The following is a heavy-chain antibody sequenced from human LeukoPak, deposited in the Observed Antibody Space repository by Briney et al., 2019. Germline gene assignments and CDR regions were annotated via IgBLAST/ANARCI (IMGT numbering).Heavy chain of an antibody. CDR2: ISYDGSTK. J-gene: IGHJ6*03. CDR1: GFTFSSYA. Sequence: GGSLRLSCAASGFTFSSYAIHWVRQAPGKGLEWVAVISYDGSTKYNADSVKGRFTISRDNAKNTLYLQMNSLRAEDTAVYYCARDRRLWNMDVWGTGTTVTISS. V-gene: IGHV3-30*04. D-gene: IGHD4/OR15-4a*01. CDR3: ARDRRLWNMDV.